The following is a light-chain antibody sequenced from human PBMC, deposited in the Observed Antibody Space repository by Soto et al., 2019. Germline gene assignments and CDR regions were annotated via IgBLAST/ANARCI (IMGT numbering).Light chain of an antibody. Sequence: EIVLTQSPGTLSLSPGERATLSCRASQSVSSSYLAWYQKKPGQAPRLLIYGASSRATGIPDRFSGSGSGTDFTLTIIRLEPEDFAVYYCQQYGSSPRTFGQGTKVEIK. CDR2: GAS. J-gene: IGKJ1*01. CDR3: QQYGSSPRT. CDR1: QSVSSSY. V-gene: IGKV3-20*01.